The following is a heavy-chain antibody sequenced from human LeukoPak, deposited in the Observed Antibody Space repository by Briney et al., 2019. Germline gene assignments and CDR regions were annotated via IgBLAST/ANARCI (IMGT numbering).Heavy chain of an antibody. CDR1: GFTFSSYA. J-gene: IGHJ4*02. Sequence: PGGSLRLSCAASGFTFSSYAMHWVRQAPGKGLEWVAVISYDGSNKYYADSVKGRFTISRDNSKNTLYLQMNSLRAEDTAMYYCARDPYDSSGYYPHYFDYWGQGTLVTVSS. V-gene: IGHV3-30-3*01. CDR3: ARDPYDSSGYYPHYFDY. CDR2: ISYDGSNK. D-gene: IGHD3-22*01.